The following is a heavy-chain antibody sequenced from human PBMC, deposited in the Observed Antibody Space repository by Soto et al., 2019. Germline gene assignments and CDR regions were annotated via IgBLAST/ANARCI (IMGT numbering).Heavy chain of an antibody. CDR2: ISGTGGST. CDR1: GFTLRSYA. J-gene: IGHJ4*02. V-gene: IGHV3-23*01. Sequence: GFTLRSYAMSWVRQAPGKGLEWVSVISGTGGSTYYADSVKGRFTISRDNSKNTLYLQMNSLRAEDTAVYYCAKYPGSTILEAPDYWGQGTLVTVSS. D-gene: IGHD5-12*01. CDR3: AKYPGSTILEAPDY.